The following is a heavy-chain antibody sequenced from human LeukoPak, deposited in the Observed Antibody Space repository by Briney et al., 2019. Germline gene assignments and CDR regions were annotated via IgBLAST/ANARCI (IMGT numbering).Heavy chain of an antibody. CDR1: GFTFSSYW. Sequence: GGSLRLSCAASGFTFSSYWMSWVRQAPGKGLEWVANIKQDGSKKYYVDSVKGRFTISRDNAKNSLYLQMNSLRAEDTAVYYCARGLSFYGSSGSFDYWGQGTLVTVSS. CDR2: IKQDGSKK. V-gene: IGHV3-7*01. J-gene: IGHJ4*02. D-gene: IGHD3-22*01. CDR3: ARGLSFYGSSGSFDY.